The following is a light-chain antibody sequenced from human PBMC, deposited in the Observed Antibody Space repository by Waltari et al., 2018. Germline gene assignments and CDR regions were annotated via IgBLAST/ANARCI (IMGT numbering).Light chain of an antibody. CDR3: GTWDSSLVYV. CDR1: SSNVGNNY. V-gene: IGLV1-51*02. Sequence: QSVLTQPPSVSAAPGQKVTIPCSGSSSNVGNNYVSWYQHIPGKDPKLLIYENNKRPSVIPDRFPGSSSGTSATLGITGLQTGDEADYYCGTWDSSLVYVFGTGTKVTVL. J-gene: IGLJ1*01. CDR2: ENN.